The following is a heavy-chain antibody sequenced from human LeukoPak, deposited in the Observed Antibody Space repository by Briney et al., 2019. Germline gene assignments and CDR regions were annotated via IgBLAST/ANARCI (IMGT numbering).Heavy chain of an antibody. Sequence: SETLSLTCTVSNGSMTNNYWSWIRQPPGKGLEWIGYIYSSGSTIYNPSLKSRVTISIDTSKNQFSLKLISVTAEDTAVYYCAGDWNWGQGTLVIVSS. CDR1: NGSMTNNY. D-gene: IGHD3-3*01. CDR3: AGDWN. CDR2: IYSSGST. J-gene: IGHJ4*02. V-gene: IGHV4-59*01.